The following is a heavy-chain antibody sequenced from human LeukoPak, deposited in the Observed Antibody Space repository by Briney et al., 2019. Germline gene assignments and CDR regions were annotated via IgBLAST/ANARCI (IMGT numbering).Heavy chain of an antibody. CDR1: GFTFSSYA. V-gene: IGHV3-30*04. D-gene: IGHD3-10*01. Sequence: PGGSLRLSCAASGFTFSSYAMHWVRQAPGKGLEWVAVISYDGSNKYYADSVKGRFTISRDNSKNTLYLQMNSLRAEDTAVYYCAKDQITMVRGVDRGPDYWGQGTLVTVPS. J-gene: IGHJ4*02. CDR3: AKDQITMVRGVDRGPDY. CDR2: ISYDGSNK.